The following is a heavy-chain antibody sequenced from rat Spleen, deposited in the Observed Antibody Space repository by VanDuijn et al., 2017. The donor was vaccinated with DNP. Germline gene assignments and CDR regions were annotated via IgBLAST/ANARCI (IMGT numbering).Heavy chain of an antibody. D-gene: IGHD4-4*01. CDR3: AIQLGVFDY. Sequence: EVLLQESGPGLVKPSQSLSLTCSVTGLSITNNFKWTWIRTFPGVQLEGMGYVTNAGSTDYNPSLKSRISFTTDTSKNQFFLQVNSVATEDTATYYCAIQLGVFDYWGQGVMVTVSS. J-gene: IGHJ2*01. V-gene: IGHV3-3*01. CDR2: VTNAGST. CDR1: GLSITNNFK.